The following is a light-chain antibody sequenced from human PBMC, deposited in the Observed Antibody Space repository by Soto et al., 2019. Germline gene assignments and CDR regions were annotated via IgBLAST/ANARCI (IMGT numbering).Light chain of an antibody. V-gene: IGKV3-15*01. J-gene: IGKJ5*01. CDR1: QTVSSK. CDR3: QQYYNWPPIT. CDR2: GAS. Sequence: EIVMTQSPATLSVSPGERATLSCRASQTVSSKLAWYQQKPGQGPRLLMNGASTRATGIPARFSGSGSGTEFTLTISSLQSEDFAVYYCQQYYNWPPITFGQGTRLE.